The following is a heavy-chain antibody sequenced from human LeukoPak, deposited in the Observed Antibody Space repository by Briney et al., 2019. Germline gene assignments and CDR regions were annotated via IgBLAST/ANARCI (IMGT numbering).Heavy chain of an antibody. V-gene: IGHV4-39*01. Sequence: SETLSLTCTVSGGSISSSSYYWGWIRQPPGKGLEWIGSIYYSGSTYYNPSLKSRVTISVDTSKNRFSLKLSSVTAADTAVYYCARQDHFWSGFAFDIWGQGTMVTVSS. CDR3: ARQDHFWSGFAFDI. CDR2: IYYSGST. CDR1: GGSISSSSYY. D-gene: IGHD3-3*01. J-gene: IGHJ3*02.